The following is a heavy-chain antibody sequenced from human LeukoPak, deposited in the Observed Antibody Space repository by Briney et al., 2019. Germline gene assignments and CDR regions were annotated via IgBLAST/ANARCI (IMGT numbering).Heavy chain of an antibody. J-gene: IGHJ4*02. D-gene: IGHD5-18*01. V-gene: IGHV3-21*01. CDR1: GFTFSTYS. CDR3: ARVLLVDTAMVFDY. CDR2: ISNRNIYI. Sequence: KSGGSLRLSCAASGFTFSTYSMTWVRQAPGKGLEWVSSISNRNIYIFHADSVKGRFTVSRDNAKNSLYLQMNSLRVEDTALYYCARVLLVDTAMVFDYWGQGTLVTVSS.